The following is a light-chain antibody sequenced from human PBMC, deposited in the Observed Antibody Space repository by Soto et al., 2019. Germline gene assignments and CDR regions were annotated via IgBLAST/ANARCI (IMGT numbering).Light chain of an antibody. J-gene: IGKJ1*01. Sequence: DIQMTQSPSSLSASVGDRVTITCRASQGISNYLAWYQQKPGKVPKLLIYAASTLQSGVPSRFSSSGSGTDLPVTISSPQPEDVETYSCQQYKSAPRTFGQGTKVEIK. CDR1: QGISNY. CDR2: AAS. V-gene: IGKV1-27*01. CDR3: QQYKSAPRT.